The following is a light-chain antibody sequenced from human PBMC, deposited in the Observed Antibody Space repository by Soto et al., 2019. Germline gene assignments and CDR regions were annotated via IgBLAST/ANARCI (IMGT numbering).Light chain of an antibody. Sequence: AIQMTQSPSSLSASVGDRVTITCRASEDISNDLGWYQQKPGKAPKLLIYAASTSQSGVPSRFSGSGSGTDFTLTISSLQPEDFATYYCLQDYNYPRTVGQGTKVEIK. CDR1: EDISND. V-gene: IGKV1-6*01. CDR2: AAS. J-gene: IGKJ2*01. CDR3: LQDYNYPRT.